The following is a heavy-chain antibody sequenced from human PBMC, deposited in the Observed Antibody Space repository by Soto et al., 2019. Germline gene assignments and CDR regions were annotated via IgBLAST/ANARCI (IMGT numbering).Heavy chain of an antibody. J-gene: IGHJ6*02. V-gene: IGHV1-18*01. Sequence: QVQLVQSGAEVKKPGASVKVSCKASGYTFTSYGISWVRQAPGQGLEWMGWISAYNGNTNYAQKLQGRVTMTTDTSTSTAYMELTSLRSDDTAVYYCASNYLYYYGSGNTNYYGMDVWGQGTTVTVSS. CDR2: ISAYNGNT. CDR3: ASNYLYYYGSGNTNYYGMDV. D-gene: IGHD3-10*01. CDR1: GYTFTSYG.